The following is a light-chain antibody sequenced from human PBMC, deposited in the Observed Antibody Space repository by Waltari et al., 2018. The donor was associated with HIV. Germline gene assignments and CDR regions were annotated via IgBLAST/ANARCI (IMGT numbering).Light chain of an antibody. V-gene: IGKV2-30*01. Sequence: VVVTQSPLSLPVSLGQPASISCNSSQSLVYSDGNTYLNWFHQRTGQSPRRLIYKVSNRDSGVPDRFSGSGSGTEFTLKISRVEAEDVGVYYCMQGTHWPITFGQGTRLEIK. J-gene: IGKJ5*01. CDR2: KVS. CDR1: QSLVYSDGNTY. CDR3: MQGTHWPIT.